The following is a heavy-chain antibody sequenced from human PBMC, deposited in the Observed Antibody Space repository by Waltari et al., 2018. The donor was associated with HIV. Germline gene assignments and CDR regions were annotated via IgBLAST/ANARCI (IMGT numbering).Heavy chain of an antibody. D-gene: IGHD1-7*01. J-gene: IGHJ4*02. V-gene: IGHV4-34*01. CDR3: ARQTTFTRKFDY. Sequence: QVQLQQWGAGLLKPSETLSLTCAVYGGSFSGYYWSWIRQPPGKGLEWIGESNQRGSANTNPSLTSRVTISVDTSKSQFSLKLSAVTAADTAVYYCARQTTFTRKFDYWGQGTLVTVSS. CDR1: GGSFSGYY. CDR2: SNQRGSA.